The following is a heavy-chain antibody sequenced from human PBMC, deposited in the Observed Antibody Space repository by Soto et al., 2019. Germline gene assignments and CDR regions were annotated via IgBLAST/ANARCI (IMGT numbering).Heavy chain of an antibody. J-gene: IGHJ4*02. CDR3: ARGGSSSWYRGHDY. Sequence: EVQLVESGGGLVQPGGSLRLSCAASGFTFSNYWMHWVRQAPGKGLVWVSRINSDGSRTDYADSVKGRFTISRDNAKNTLYLQMNSLRAEDTAVYYCARGGSSSWYRGHDYWGQVTLVTVSS. V-gene: IGHV3-74*01. D-gene: IGHD6-13*01. CDR1: GFTFSNYW. CDR2: INSDGSRT.